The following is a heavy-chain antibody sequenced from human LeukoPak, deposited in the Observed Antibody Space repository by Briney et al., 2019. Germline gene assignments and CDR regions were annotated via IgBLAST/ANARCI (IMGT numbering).Heavy chain of an antibody. Sequence: ASVRVSCKASGYTFTGYYMHWVRQAPGQGLEWMGWINSKSGGTNYAQKFQGRVSMTRDTSINTAYMQLSRLRSDDTAVYYCARGMQVGGGGYDKSDDYWGQGTLVTVSS. V-gene: IGHV1-2*02. CDR2: INSKSGGT. CDR1: GYTFTGYY. CDR3: ARGMQVGGGGYDKSDDY. J-gene: IGHJ4*02. D-gene: IGHD5-12*01.